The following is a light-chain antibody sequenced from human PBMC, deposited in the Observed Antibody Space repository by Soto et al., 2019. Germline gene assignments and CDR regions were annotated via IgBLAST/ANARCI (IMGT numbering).Light chain of an antibody. CDR2: EVT. CDR1: SSDVGVFRF. V-gene: IGLV2-14*01. Sequence: QSALTQPASVSGSPGQSITISCTGASSDVGVFRFVSWYQQHPGKAPKLLIFEVTNRPSGVSNRFSGSKSGNTASLTISGIQAEEEADYSCSSYASTSLLFGGRTKLTVL. CDR3: SSYASTSLL. J-gene: IGLJ2*01.